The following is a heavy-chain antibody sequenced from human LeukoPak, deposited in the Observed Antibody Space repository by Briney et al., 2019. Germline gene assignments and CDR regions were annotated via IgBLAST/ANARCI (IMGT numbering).Heavy chain of an antibody. V-gene: IGHV3-7*02. CDR1: GFTFSSYW. J-gene: IGHJ6*02. CDR3: PGSGVPHGTDV. Sequence: GGSLRLSCAASGFTFSSYWMTWVRQAPEKGLEWVANIKQDGSETYYVDSVKGRFTISRDNAKNSLCLHMNSLRVEDSAVYYCPGSGVPHGTDVWGQGTTVTVSS. D-gene: IGHD7-27*01. CDR2: IKQDGSET.